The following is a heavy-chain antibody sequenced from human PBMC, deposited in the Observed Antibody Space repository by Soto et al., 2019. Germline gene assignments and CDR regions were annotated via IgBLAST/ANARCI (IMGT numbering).Heavy chain of an antibody. V-gene: IGHV3-74*01. CDR2: INSDGSST. CDR3: ARGDTMVRGVPNALFDY. J-gene: IGHJ4*02. CDR1: GFTFSSYW. Sequence: GGSLRLSCAASGFTFSSYWMHWVRQAPGKGLVWVSRINSDGSSTSYADSVKGRFTISRDNAKNTLYLQMNSLRAEDTAVYYCARGDTMVRGVPNALFDYWGQGALVTVSS. D-gene: IGHD3-10*01.